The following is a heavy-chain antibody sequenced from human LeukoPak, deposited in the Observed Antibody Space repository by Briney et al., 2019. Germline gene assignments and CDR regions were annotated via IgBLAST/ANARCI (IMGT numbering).Heavy chain of an antibody. V-gene: IGHV4-4*07. CDR1: GGSISSYY. CDR2: IYTSGST. Sequence: PSETLSLTCTVSGGSISSYYWSWIRQPAGKGLEWIGRIYTSGSTNYNPSLKSRVTMSVDTSKNQFSLKLSSVTAADTAVYYCARDSDYGSGSYYTNWGQGTLVTVSS. J-gene: IGHJ4*02. D-gene: IGHD3-10*01. CDR3: ARDSDYGSGSYYTN.